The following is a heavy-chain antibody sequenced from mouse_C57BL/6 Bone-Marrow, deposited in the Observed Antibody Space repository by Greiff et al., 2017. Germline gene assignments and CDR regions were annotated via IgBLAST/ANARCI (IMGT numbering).Heavy chain of an antibody. CDR2: IWSGGST. D-gene: IGHD1-1*01. Sequence: QVQLKESGPGLVQPSQSLSITCTVSGFSLTSYGVHWVRQSPGKGLAWLGVIWSGGSTDYNAAFISRLSISKDNSKSQVFFKMNSLQADDTAIYYCARGSSYDWYFDVWGTGTTVTVSS. J-gene: IGHJ1*03. CDR1: GFSLTSYG. V-gene: IGHV2-2*01. CDR3: ARGSSYDWYFDV.